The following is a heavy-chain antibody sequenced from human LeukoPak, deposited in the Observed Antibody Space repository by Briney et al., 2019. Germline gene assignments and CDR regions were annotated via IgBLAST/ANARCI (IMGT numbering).Heavy chain of an antibody. J-gene: IGHJ3*02. D-gene: IGHD3-10*01. CDR1: GGSFSGYY. CDR2: IDHSGST. V-gene: IGHV4-34*01. CDR3: AKSNGYGLVDI. Sequence: PSETLSLTCAVYGGSFSGYYWSWIRQPPGKGLEWIGEIDHSGSTNYNPSLKSRVTISVDTSKNQFSLKLSSVTAADTAVYYCAKSNGYGLVDIWGQGTMVTVSS.